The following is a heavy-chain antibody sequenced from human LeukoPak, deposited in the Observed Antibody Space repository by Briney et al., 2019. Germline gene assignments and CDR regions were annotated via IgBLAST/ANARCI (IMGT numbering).Heavy chain of an antibody. CDR3: ARDESYAVY. CDR1: GYTFTSYA. CDR2: ISAGNGNT. V-gene: IGHV1-3*01. D-gene: IGHD3-10*01. Sequence: ASVKVSCKASGYTFTSYAIHWVRQAPGQRLEWMGWISAGNGNTKYSQNFQGRVTITRDTSASTAYMDLSSLRSEDTAVYYCARDESYAVYWGQGTLVTVSS. J-gene: IGHJ4*02.